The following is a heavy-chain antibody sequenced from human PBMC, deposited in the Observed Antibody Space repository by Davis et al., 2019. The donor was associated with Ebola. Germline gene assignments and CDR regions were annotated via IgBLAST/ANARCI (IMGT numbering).Heavy chain of an antibody. CDR2: IYYSGST. Sequence: MPSETLSLTCTVSGGSISSSSYYWGWIRQPPGKGLEWIGSIYYSGSTYYNPSLKSRVTISVDTSKNQFSLKLSSVTAADTAVYCCARHGYSSGLRQFDYWGQGTLVTVSS. J-gene: IGHJ4*02. CDR3: ARHGYSSGLRQFDY. D-gene: IGHD6-19*01. V-gene: IGHV4-39*01. CDR1: GGSISSSSYY.